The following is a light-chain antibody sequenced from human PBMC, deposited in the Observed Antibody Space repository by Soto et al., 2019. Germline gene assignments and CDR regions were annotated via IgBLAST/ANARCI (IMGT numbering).Light chain of an antibody. J-gene: IGKJ1*01. CDR1: QGIGNA. CDR3: LQDINYPRT. V-gene: IGKV1-6*01. Sequence: AIQMTHSPSSLSASVVARFTISSRASQGIGNALGWYQQKPGNPPKVLIYGASNLQSGVPPRFSGSGSGTDFTLAISSLQPEDSATYYCLQDINYPRTFGQGTKVDIK. CDR2: GAS.